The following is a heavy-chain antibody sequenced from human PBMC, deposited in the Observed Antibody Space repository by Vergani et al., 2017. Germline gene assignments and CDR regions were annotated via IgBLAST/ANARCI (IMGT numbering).Heavy chain of an antibody. Sequence: VQLVESGGGLVQPGRSLRLSCTASGFTFSDYYMSWIRQAPGKGLEWVSYISSSSSYTNYADSVKGRFTISRDNAKNSLYLQMNSLRAEDTAVYYCASSSHSGYDLGYFDYWGQGTLVTVSS. J-gene: IGHJ4*02. CDR3: ASSSHSGYDLGYFDY. D-gene: IGHD5-12*01. CDR2: ISSSSSYT. V-gene: IGHV3-11*05. CDR1: GFTFSDYY.